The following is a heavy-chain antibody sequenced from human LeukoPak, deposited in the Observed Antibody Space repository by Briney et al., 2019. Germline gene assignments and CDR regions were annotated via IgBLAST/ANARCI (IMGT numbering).Heavy chain of an antibody. CDR3: ARARVDIAMFTWLNWYFDL. J-gene: IGHJ2*01. D-gene: IGHD5-18*01. CDR1: GFTFRDAA. V-gene: IGHV3-23*01. Sequence: GGSLRLSCAVSGFTFRDAAMTWVRQAPGKGLKWVSALSYSGGGTYYADSVKGRFTISRDNSKNALYLQMNSLRAEDTAVYYCARARVDIAMFTWLNWYFDLWGRGTLVTVSS. CDR2: LSYSGGGT.